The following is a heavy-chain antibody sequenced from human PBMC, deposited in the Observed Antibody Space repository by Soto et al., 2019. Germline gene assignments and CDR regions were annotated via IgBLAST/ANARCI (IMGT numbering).Heavy chain of an antibody. CDR2: ISYDGSNK. J-gene: IGHJ4*02. D-gene: IGHD6-19*01. CDR3: AKDEYSSGWYWVDY. CDR1: GFTFSSYG. V-gene: IGHV3-30*18. Sequence: PGGSLRLSCAASGFTFSSYGMHWVRQAPGKGLEWVAVISYDGSNKYYADSVKGRFTISRDNSKNTLYLQMNSLRAEDTAVYYSAKDEYSSGWYWVDYWGQGTLVTVSS.